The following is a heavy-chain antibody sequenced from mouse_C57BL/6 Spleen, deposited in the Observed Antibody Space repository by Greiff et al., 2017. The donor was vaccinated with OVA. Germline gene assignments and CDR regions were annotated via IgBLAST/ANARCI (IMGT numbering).Heavy chain of an antibody. D-gene: IGHD4-1*01. J-gene: IGHJ3*01. CDR2: IRSKSNNYAT. CDR1: GFSFNTYA. V-gene: IGHV10-1*01. CDR3: VTGTLVWFAY. Sequence: EVKLVESGGGLVQPKGSLKLSCAASGFSFNTYAMNWVRQAPGQGLEWVARIRSKSNNYATYYADSVKDRFTISRDDSESMLYLQMNNLKTEDTAMYYCVTGTLVWFAYWGQGTLVTVSA.